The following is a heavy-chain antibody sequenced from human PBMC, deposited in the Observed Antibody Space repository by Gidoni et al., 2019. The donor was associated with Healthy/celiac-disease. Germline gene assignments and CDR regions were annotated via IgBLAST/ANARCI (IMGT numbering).Heavy chain of an antibody. CDR3: AWSSSWYYFDY. D-gene: IGHD6-13*01. J-gene: IGHJ4*02. V-gene: IGHV3-11*04. CDR1: GFPFSDYY. CDR2: SSSRGRTI. Sequence: QVQLVESGGGLVKPGGSLLLSCAASGFPFSDYYMSWIRQAPGKGLEWFSYSSSRGRTIYYADSVKGRFTIARDNANNSLYLQMNSLRSEDTAVYYCAWSSSWYYFDYWGQGTLVTVSS.